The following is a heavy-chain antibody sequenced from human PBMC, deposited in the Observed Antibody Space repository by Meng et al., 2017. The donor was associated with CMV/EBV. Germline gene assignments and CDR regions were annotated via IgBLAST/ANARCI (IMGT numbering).Heavy chain of an antibody. CDR2: INRGDSVI. V-gene: IGHV3-48*03. CDR1: TFTLSNHD. Sequence: GGSLRLSCSSSTFTLSNHDMNWVRQAPGKGLEWLSHINRGDSVIAYADSVRGRFTISRDIVKNSLYLQMNSLRVEDTALYYCTKDQGISGYSMDVWGQGTTVTVSS. J-gene: IGHJ6*02. CDR3: TKDQGISGYSMDV. D-gene: IGHD3-3*01.